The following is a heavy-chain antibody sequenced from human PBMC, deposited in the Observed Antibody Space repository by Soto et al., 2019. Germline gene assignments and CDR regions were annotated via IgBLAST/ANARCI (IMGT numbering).Heavy chain of an antibody. CDR2: ITTYNGNT. CDR3: ATFLQLRPLGY. V-gene: IGHV1-18*01. CDR1: GYTFTNYG. J-gene: IGHJ4*02. Sequence: VQLVQSGGEVKKPGASVNVSCKTSGYTFTNYGISWVRQAPGQGLEFMGWITTYNGNTNYAQKFQDRVTMTRDTSTSTAYRELRSLRSDDTAMYYCATFLQLRPLGYWGQGPLVTVSS. D-gene: IGHD1-1*01.